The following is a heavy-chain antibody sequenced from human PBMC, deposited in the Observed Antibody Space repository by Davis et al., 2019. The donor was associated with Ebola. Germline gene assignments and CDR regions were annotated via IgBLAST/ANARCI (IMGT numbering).Heavy chain of an antibody. CDR1: GFTFSNYV. Sequence: GESLKISCAASGFTFSNYVMSWVRQAPGKGLDWVSAIGGGDGTTYYADSVKGRFTISRDNAKNSLYLQMNSLRAEDTAVYYCARVAMAGDTDYWGQGTLVTVSS. V-gene: IGHV3-23*01. CDR3: ARVAMAGDTDY. J-gene: IGHJ4*02. D-gene: IGHD5-18*01. CDR2: IGGGDGTT.